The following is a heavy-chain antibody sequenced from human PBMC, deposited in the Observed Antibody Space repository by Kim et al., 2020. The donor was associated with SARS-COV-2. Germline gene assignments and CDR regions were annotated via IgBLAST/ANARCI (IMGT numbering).Heavy chain of an antibody. Sequence: SETLSLTCTVSGGSISSSSYYWGWIRQPPGKGLEWIGSIYYSGSTYYNPSLKSRVTISVDTSKNQFSLKLSSVTAADTAVYYCARLNLLHNYYDSSGYLADAFDIWGQGTMVTVSS. V-gene: IGHV4-39*01. CDR3: ARLNLLHNYYDSSGYLADAFDI. CDR1: GGSISSSSYY. CDR2: IYYSGST. J-gene: IGHJ3*02. D-gene: IGHD3-22*01.